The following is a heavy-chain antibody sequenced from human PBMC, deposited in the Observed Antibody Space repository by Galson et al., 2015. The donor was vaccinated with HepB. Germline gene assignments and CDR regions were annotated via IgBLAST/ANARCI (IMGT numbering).Heavy chain of an antibody. J-gene: IGHJ4*02. CDR2: ISFDGSNG. CDR3: VREDYSSSSMDFDL. V-gene: IGHV3-30*03. D-gene: IGHD6-6*01. Sequence: SLRLSCAASGFMFNTYGMHWVRQAPGKGLEWVAVISFDGSNGNYGDSVKGRFSISRENSMNTLYLQMSSLRDEDTAVYYCVREDYSSSSMDFDLWGQGTLVIVSS. CDR1: GFMFNTYG.